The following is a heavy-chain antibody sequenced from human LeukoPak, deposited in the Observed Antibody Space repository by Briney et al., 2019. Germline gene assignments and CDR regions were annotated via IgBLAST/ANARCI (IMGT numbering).Heavy chain of an antibody. CDR2: LHADGNEK. CDR1: GFSLSGYW. V-gene: IGHV3-7*03. CDR3: ARSGVGATHLYYFDY. D-gene: IGHD1-26*01. Sequence: GGSLRLSCAAYGFSLSGYWMSWVRQAPGKGLEWVARLHADGNEKYFVHSVKGRFTVSRDNAKNSLYLQMNSLRAEDTALYYCARSGVGATHLYYFDYWGQGTLVTVSS. J-gene: IGHJ4*02.